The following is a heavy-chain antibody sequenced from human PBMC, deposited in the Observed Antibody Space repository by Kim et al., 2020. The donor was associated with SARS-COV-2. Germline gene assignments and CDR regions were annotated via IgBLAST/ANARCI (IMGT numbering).Heavy chain of an antibody. V-gene: IGHV4-30-2*01. CDR3: ARAFREDAFDI. CDR1: GGSISSGGYS. Sequence: SETLSLTCAVSGGSISSGGYSWSWIRQPPGKGLEWIGYIYHSGSTYYNPSLKSRVTISVDRSKNQFSLKLSSVTTADTAVYYCARAFREDAFDIWGQGTMVTVSS. CDR2: IYHSGST. J-gene: IGHJ3*02.